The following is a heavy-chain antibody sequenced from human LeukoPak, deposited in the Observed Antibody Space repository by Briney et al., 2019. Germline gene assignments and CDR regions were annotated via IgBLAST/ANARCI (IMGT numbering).Heavy chain of an antibody. CDR3: ARAPVPYSGTYYPHY. V-gene: IGHV3-33*01. D-gene: IGHD1-26*01. CDR2: IWFDGSNK. CDR1: GFSFSTYG. J-gene: IGHJ4*02. Sequence: GRSLRLSCAASGFSFSTYGMHWVRQAPGKGLEWVAIIWFDGSNKNYADSVKGRFTISRDNSKNTLYLQMNSLRVDDTAVYYFARAPVPYSGTYYPHYWGQGTLVTVSS.